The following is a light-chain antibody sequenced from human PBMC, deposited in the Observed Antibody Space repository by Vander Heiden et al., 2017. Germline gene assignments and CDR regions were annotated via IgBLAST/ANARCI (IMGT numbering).Light chain of an antibody. CDR3: SSYTSSSTLV. CDR1: SSDVGGYNY. CDR2: DVS. J-gene: IGLJ3*02. Sequence: QSALTQPASVSGSPGQSITISCTGTSSDVGGYNYVSWYQQHPGKAPKLMIYDVSYRPSGVSNRLSGSKSGNTASLTISGLQAEYEADYYCSSYTSSSTLVVGGGTKLTVL. V-gene: IGLV2-14*03.